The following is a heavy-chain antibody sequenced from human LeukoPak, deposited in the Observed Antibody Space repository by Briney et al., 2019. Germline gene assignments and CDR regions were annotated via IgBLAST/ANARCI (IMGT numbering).Heavy chain of an antibody. J-gene: IGHJ4*02. CDR1: GFTFSSYD. Sequence: GGSLRLSCAASGFTFSSYDMHWVRQATGKGLEWVSAIGTAGDTYYPGSVKGRFTISRENAKNSLYLQMNGLRAGDTAVYYCARGKYSYGGSFDYWGQGTLVTVSS. CDR3: ARGKYSYGGSFDY. V-gene: IGHV3-13*01. D-gene: IGHD5-18*01. CDR2: IGTAGDT.